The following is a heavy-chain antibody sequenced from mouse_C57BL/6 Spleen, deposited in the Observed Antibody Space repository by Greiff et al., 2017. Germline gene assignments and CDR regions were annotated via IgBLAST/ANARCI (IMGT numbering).Heavy chain of an antibody. D-gene: IGHD2-1*01. CDR2: IYPGDGDT. CDR3: ARSGMGNYGVWFAY. CDR1: GYAFSSSW. V-gene: IGHV1-82*01. J-gene: IGHJ3*01. Sequence: VKLQESGPELVKPGASVKISCKASGYAFSSSWMNWVKQRPGKGLEWIGRIYPGDGDTNYNGKFKGKATLTADKSSSTAYMQLSSLTSEDSAVYFCARSGMGNYGVWFAYWGQGTLVTVSA.